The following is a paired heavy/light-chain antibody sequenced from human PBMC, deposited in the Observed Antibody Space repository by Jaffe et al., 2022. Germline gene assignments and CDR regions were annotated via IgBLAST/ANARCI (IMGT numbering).Heavy chain of an antibody. Sequence: QVQLVQSGAEVKKPGASVKVSCKASGYTFTGYYMHWVRQAPGQGLEWMGRINPNSGGTNYAQKFQGRVTMTRDTSISTAYMELSRLRSDDTAVYYCASTIMITFGGAPAPFDYWGQGTLVTVSS. D-gene: IGHD3-16*01. J-gene: IGHJ4*02. CDR3: ASTIMITFGGAPAPFDY. CDR2: INPNSGGT. V-gene: IGHV1-2*06. CDR1: GYTFTGYY.
Light chain of an antibody. Sequence: SYELTQPPSVSVSPGQTARITCSGDALPKKYAYWYQQKSGQAPVLVIYEDSKRPSGIPERFSGSSSGTMATLTISGAQVEDEADYYCYSTDSSGNLWVFGGGTKLTVL. CDR2: EDS. J-gene: IGLJ3*02. V-gene: IGLV3-10*01. CDR1: ALPKKY. CDR3: YSTDSSGNLWV.